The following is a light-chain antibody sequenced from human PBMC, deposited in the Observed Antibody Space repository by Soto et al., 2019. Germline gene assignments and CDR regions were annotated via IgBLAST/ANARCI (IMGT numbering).Light chain of an antibody. CDR1: SSNIGSNH. V-gene: IGLV1-47*01. CDR3: SARDDSLSGVV. J-gene: IGLJ2*01. Sequence: QSVLTQPPSTSGTPEQRVTISCSGSSSNIGSNHVYWYQQFPGMAPKLLMYRSDQRPTGVPDRFSGSKSGTSASLAISGLRSDDEADYYCSARDDSLSGVVFGGGTKVTVL. CDR2: RSD.